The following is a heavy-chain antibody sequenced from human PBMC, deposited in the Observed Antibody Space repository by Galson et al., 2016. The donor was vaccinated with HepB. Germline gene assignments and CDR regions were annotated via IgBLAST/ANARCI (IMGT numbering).Heavy chain of an antibody. J-gene: IGHJ3*02. CDR2: IWYDGSNK. Sequence: SLRLSCAASGFTFSSYGMHWVRQAPGKGLDWVAVIWYDGSNKHYADSVKGRFTISRDNSKSTLFLQMNSLRAEDTAVYYCVREGLTTVTTFDIWGQGTMGTVSS. D-gene: IGHD4-17*01. V-gene: IGHV3-33*01. CDR3: VREGLTTVTTFDI. CDR1: GFTFSSYG.